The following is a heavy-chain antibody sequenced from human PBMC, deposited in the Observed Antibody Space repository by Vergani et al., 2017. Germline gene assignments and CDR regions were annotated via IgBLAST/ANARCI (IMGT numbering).Heavy chain of an antibody. V-gene: IGHV3-48*03. CDR1: GFSFGFYA. J-gene: IGHJ3*02. CDR3: ARDHRDYNNYPGTFDI. CDR2: ISNSGNTI. Sequence: EVSLVESGGALTQPGRSLRLSCKTSGFSFGFYAMSWVRQAPGKGLEWVSYISNSGNTIEYADSVKGRFSISRDNAKSSLFLQMDSLRAEDTAVYYCARDHRDYNNYPGTFDIWGQGSMVTVSS. D-gene: IGHD5-24*01.